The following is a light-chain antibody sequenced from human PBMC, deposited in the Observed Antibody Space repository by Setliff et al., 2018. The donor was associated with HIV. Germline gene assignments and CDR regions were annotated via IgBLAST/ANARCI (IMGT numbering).Light chain of an antibody. CDR3: SSYTSRNTYV. CDR1: SSDFGGYNY. CDR2: DVS. V-gene: IGLV2-14*03. J-gene: IGLJ1*01. Sequence: QSALAQPASVSGSPGQSITISCTGASSDFGGYNYVSWYEQHPGKAPKLMIYDVSKRPSGVSNRFSGSKSGNTASLTISGPQAEDEADYYCSSYTSRNTYVFGTGTKVTVL.